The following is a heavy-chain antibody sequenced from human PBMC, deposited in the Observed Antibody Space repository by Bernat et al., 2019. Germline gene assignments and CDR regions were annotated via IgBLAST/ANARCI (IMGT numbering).Heavy chain of an antibody. CDR2: IYYSGST. J-gene: IGHJ4*02. Sequence: QLQLQESGPGLVKPSETLSLTCTVSGGSVSSGSYYWGWIRQPPGKGLEWIGSIYYSGSTYYNPSLKSRVTISVDTSKNQFSLKLRSVTAADTAVYYCARVVDTILVRCFDYWGQGTLVTVSS. V-gene: IGHV4-39*01. D-gene: IGHD5-18*01. CDR1: GGSVSSGSYY. CDR3: ARVVDTILVRCFDY.